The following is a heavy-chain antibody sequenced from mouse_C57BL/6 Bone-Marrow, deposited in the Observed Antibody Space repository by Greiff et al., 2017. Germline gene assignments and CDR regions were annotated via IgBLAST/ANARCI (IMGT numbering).Heavy chain of an antibody. J-gene: IGHJ3*01. D-gene: IGHD3-3*01. V-gene: IGHV5-4*01. CDR3: ARDEGWENWFAY. CDR1: GFTFSSYA. CDR2: ISDGGSYT. Sequence: EVKLMESGGGLVKPGGSLKLSCAASGFTFSSYAMSWVRQTPEKRLEWVATISDGGSYTYYPDNVKGRFTISRDNAKNNLYLQMSHLKSEDTAMYYCARDEGWENWFAYWGQGTLVTVSA.